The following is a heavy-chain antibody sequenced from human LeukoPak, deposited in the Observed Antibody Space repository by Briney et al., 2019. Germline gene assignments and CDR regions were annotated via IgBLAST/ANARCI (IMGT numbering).Heavy chain of an antibody. V-gene: IGHV1-69*04. CDR2: IIPIFGIA. Sequence: ASVKVSCKASGGTFSSYAISWVRQAPGQGLEWMGRIIPIFGIANYAQKFQGRVTITADKSTSTAYMELSSLRSGDTAVYYCARVLGYCSGGSCYAFDYWGQGTLVTVSS. CDR3: ARVLGYCSGGSCYAFDY. D-gene: IGHD2-15*01. J-gene: IGHJ4*02. CDR1: GGTFSSYA.